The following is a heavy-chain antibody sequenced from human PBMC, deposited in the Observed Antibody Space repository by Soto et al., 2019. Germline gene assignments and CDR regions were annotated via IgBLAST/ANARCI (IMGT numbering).Heavy chain of an antibody. D-gene: IGHD3-3*01. CDR2: IVVGSGNT. V-gene: IGHV1-58*01. Sequence: SVKVSCKXSGFTFTSSAVQWVRQARGQRLEWIGWIVVGSGNTNYAQKFQERVTITRDMSTSTAYMELSSLRSEDTAVYYCAADADYDFWSGSANDYWGQGTLVTVSS. J-gene: IGHJ4*02. CDR1: GFTFTSSA. CDR3: AADADYDFWSGSANDY.